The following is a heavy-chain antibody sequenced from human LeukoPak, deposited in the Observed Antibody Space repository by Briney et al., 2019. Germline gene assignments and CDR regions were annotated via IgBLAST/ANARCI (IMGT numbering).Heavy chain of an antibody. CDR1: GGTFSSYA. CDR3: ASGTVGYCSNTKCPYGAFDI. Sequence: SVKVSCNASGGTFSSYAISWVRQAPGQGLEWMVGIIPIHGTTNYAQKFQGRVTITADESTNTAYVELSSLRSEDTAVYYCASGTVGYCSNTKCPYGAFDIWGQGTMVTVSS. D-gene: IGHD2-2*01. CDR2: IIPIHGTT. V-gene: IGHV1-69*01. J-gene: IGHJ3*02.